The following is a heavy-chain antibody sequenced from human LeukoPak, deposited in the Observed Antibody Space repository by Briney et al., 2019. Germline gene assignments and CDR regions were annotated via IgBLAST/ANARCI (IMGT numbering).Heavy chain of an antibody. CDR1: GFTFSSYA. J-gene: IGHJ4*02. Sequence: GGSLRLSCAASGFTFSSYAMSWVRQAPKKGLEWVSVISGSGGSTYYADSEKGRFTISRDNSKNTLYLQMNSLRAEDTAVYYCANKKGRIAVAGFPFAYWGEGTLVTVPS. D-gene: IGHD6-19*01. CDR3: ANKKGRIAVAGFPFAY. V-gene: IGHV3-23*01. CDR2: ISGSGGST.